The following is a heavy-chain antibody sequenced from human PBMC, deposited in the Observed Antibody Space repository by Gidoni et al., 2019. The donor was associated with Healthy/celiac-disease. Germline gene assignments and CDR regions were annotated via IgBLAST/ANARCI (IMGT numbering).Heavy chain of an antibody. CDR1: GGSNSSSSYY. V-gene: IGHV4-39*01. Sequence: QLQLQESGPGLVKPSETLSLTCTVSGGSNSSSSYYWGWIRQPPGKGLEWIGSIYYSGSTYYNPSLKSRVTISLDTSKNQFSLKLSSVTAADTAVYYCARCSGGSCYHDYWGQGTLVTVSS. CDR3: ARCSGGSCYHDY. D-gene: IGHD2-15*01. CDR2: IYYSGST. J-gene: IGHJ4*02.